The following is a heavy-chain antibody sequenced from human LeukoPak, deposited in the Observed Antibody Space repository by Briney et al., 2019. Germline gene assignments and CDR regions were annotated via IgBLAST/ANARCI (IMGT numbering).Heavy chain of an antibody. CDR3: AKEGCSSTSCAPCYYYYMDV. Sequence: GGSLRLSCAASGFTFSSYGMHWVRQAPGKGLEWVAFIRYDGSNKYYADSVKGRFTISRDNSKNTLYLQMKSLRAEDTAVYYCAKEGCSSTSCAPCYYYYMDVWGKGTTVTVSS. D-gene: IGHD2-2*01. CDR1: GFTFSSYG. J-gene: IGHJ6*03. V-gene: IGHV3-30*02. CDR2: IRYDGSNK.